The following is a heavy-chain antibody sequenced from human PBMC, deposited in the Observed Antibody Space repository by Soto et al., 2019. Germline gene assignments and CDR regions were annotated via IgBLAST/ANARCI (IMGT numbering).Heavy chain of an antibody. V-gene: IGHV5-51*01. CDR3: ARHGFYGDFSSNYFDP. D-gene: IGHD4-17*01. CDR2: IYPSDSQT. CDR1: GYTFSNWW. J-gene: IGHJ5*02. Sequence: GESLKISCKGSGYTFSNWWIAWVRQMPGKGLEYMGIIYPSDSQTRYSPSFQGQVTISADKSINTAYLQWSSLKASDNAIYYCARHGFYGDFSSNYFDPWGQGTLVTVSS.